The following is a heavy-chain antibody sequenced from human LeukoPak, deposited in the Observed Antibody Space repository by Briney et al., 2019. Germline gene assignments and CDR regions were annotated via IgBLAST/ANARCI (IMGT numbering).Heavy chain of an antibody. J-gene: IGHJ4*02. D-gene: IGHD2/OR15-2a*01. Sequence: SETLSLTCTVSGGSISSGSYYWSWIRQPAGKGLEWIGEINHSGSTNYNPSLKSRVTISVDTSKNQFSLKLSSVTAADTAVYYCARGRYYRGFAYWGQGTLVTVSS. CDR1: GGSISSGSYY. V-gene: IGHV4-61*10. CDR2: INHSGST. CDR3: ARGRYYRGFAY.